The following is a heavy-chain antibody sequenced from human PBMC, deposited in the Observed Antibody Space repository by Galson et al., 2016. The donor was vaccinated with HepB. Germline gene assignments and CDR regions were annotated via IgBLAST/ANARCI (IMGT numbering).Heavy chain of an antibody. D-gene: IGHD6-19*01. CDR3: GKTFDYLNGWIYQ. J-gene: IGHJ4*02. CDR1: GFLYKNYG. Sequence: SLRLSCAVSGFLYKNYGMTWVRQAPGKGLEWVSVISGSGGTTLYGDSVKGRFTISRDNAQNTLDLQMNSLRAEDTAVYYRGKTFDYLNGWIYQWGQGTLVIVSS. V-gene: IGHV3-23*01. CDR2: ISGSGGTT.